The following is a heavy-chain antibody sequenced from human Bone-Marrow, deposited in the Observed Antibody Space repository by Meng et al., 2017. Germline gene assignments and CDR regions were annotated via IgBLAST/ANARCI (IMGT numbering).Heavy chain of an antibody. Sequence: SETLSLTCTVSGDSISSGIYYWGWIRQSPGKGLEWIGSIYYSGTTYYNPSLKSRVTISVDTSKNQFSLKLSSVTAADTAVYYCARIGKAKLGKSAFDIWGQGTMVTVSS. D-gene: IGHD7-27*01. CDR2: IYYSGTT. CDR3: ARIGKAKLGKSAFDI. V-gene: IGHV4-39*07. CDR1: GDSISSGIYY. J-gene: IGHJ3*02.